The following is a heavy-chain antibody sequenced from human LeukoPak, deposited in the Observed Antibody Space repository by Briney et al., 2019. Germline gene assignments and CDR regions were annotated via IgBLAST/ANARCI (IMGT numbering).Heavy chain of an antibody. Sequence: PGGSLRLSCAASGFTFSTYWMHWVRQVPGKGLVWVSRISSDGSITGYADSVKGRFTISRDNSKNTLYLQMNSLRAEDTAVYYCASGRDGVVIMYGDYWGQGTLVTVSS. CDR1: GFTFSTYW. V-gene: IGHV3-74*01. CDR3: ASGRDGVVIMYGDY. CDR2: ISSDGSIT. J-gene: IGHJ4*02. D-gene: IGHD3-3*01.